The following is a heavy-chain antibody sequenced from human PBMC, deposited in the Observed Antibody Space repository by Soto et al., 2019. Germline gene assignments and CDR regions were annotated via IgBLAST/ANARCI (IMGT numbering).Heavy chain of an antibody. CDR1: GFTFDDYA. V-gene: IGHV3-9*01. D-gene: IGHD2-15*01. J-gene: IGHJ3*02. Sequence: LRLSCAASGFTFDDYAMHWVRQAPGKGLEWVSGISWNSGSIGYADSVKGRFTISRDNAKNSLYLQMNSLRAEDTALYYCAKSDRDIVVVVAATLDDAFDIWGQGTMVTVSS. CDR2: ISWNSGSI. CDR3: AKSDRDIVVVVAATLDDAFDI.